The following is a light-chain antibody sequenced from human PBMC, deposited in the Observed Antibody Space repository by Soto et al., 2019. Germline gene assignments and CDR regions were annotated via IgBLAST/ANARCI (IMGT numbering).Light chain of an antibody. J-gene: IGLJ2*01. Sequence: NFMLTQPHSVSESPGKTVTISCTRSSGSVASNHVQWYQQRPGSAPTTLIYENNNRPSGVPDRFSGSKSGTSASLAITGLQAEDEADYYCQSYDGSLSGPVVFGGGTKLTVL. CDR1: SGSVASNH. CDR2: ENN. V-gene: IGLV6-57*04. CDR3: QSYDGSLSGPVV.